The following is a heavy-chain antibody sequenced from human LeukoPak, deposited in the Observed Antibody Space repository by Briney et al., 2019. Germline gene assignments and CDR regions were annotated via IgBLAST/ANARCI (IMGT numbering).Heavy chain of an antibody. CDR2: VNGRGYST. V-gene: IGHV3-23*01. CDR3: ANLGSSELRVPASQGN. Sequence: GGSLRLSCAASGFTFSSYAMSWARQAPGKGLEWVSAVNGRGYSTYYADSVKGRFTISRDNSKNTVFLQMSSLRVEDTAVYYCANLGSSELRVPASQGNWGQGTLVTVSA. J-gene: IGHJ4*02. CDR1: GFTFSSYA. D-gene: IGHD2-2*01.